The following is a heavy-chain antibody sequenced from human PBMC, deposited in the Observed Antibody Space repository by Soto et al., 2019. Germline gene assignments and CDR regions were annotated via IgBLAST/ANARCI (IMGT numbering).Heavy chain of an antibody. V-gene: IGHV3-33*01. CDR3: ARDHAAAGGWDDAFDI. CDR2: IWYDGSNK. Sequence: QVQLVESGGGVVQPGRSLRLSCAASGFTFSSYGMHWVRQAPGKGLEWVAVIWYDGSNKYYADSVKGRFTISRDNSKNTLYLQMNGLRAEDTAVYYCARDHAAAGGWDDAFDIWGQGTMVTVSS. CDR1: GFTFSSYG. J-gene: IGHJ3*02. D-gene: IGHD6-13*01.